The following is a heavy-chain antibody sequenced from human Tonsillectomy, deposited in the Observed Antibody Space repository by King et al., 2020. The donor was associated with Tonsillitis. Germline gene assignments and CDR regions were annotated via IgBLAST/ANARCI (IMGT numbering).Heavy chain of an antibody. V-gene: IGHV1-2*02. J-gene: IGHJ4*02. CDR1: GYTFIGYY. Sequence: VQLVESGAEVKKPGASVKVSCKASGYTFIGYYMHWVRQAPGQGLEYMGWINPNTGDTNYAQKFQGRVTMTRDTSITTAYMDLRRLRSDDTAVYYCASRSKYTSGWYQFDHGGQGTLVTVSS. CDR2: INPNTGDT. D-gene: IGHD6-19*01. CDR3: ASRSKYTSGWYQFDH.